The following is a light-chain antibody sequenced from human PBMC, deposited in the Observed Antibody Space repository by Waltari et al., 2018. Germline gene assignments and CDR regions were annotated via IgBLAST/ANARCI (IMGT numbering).Light chain of an antibody. Sequence: EIVMTQSPATLSVSPGERATLSCRASQSVSSKLAWYQPKPGQAPRRLIYGASTRATGIPARFSGSGSGTEFTLTISSLQSEDFAVYYCHQYNNWPRTFGQGTKVEIK. CDR1: QSVSSK. J-gene: IGKJ1*01. CDR2: GAS. V-gene: IGKV3-15*01. CDR3: HQYNNWPRT.